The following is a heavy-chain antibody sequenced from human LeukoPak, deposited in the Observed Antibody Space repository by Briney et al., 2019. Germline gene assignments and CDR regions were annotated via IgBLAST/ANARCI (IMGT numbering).Heavy chain of an antibody. CDR1: GFTFSSYG. V-gene: IGHV3-48*02. J-gene: IGHJ4*02. CDR3: ARDRSSTAAPSLSY. Sequence: PGGSLRLSCAASGFTFSSYGMNWVRQAPGKGLEWVPYISSPGNTIYYADSVKGRFTISRDNGKNSLYLQMNSLRDEDTAVYYCARDRSSTAAPSLSYWGQGTLVTVSS. D-gene: IGHD6-13*01. CDR2: ISSPGNTI.